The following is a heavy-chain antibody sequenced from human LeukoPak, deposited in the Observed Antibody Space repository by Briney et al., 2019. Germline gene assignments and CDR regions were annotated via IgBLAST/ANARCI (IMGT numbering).Heavy chain of an antibody. J-gene: IGHJ4*02. CDR1: GFTFSSYA. Sequence: GGSLRLSCAASGFTFSSYAIHWVRQAPGKGLEWVAVISYDGSNKYYADSVKGRFTISRDNSKNTLYLQMNSPRAEDPAVYYCARVRGYSASYFDYCGQGALVTVSS. V-gene: IGHV3-30*04. CDR3: ARVRGYSASYFDY. D-gene: IGHD5-18*01. CDR2: ISYDGSNK.